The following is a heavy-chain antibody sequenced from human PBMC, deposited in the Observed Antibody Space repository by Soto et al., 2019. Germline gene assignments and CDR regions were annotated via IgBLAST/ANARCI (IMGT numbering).Heavy chain of an antibody. V-gene: IGHV1-18*04. CDR1: GYTFTSCG. CDR3: ARDRVTFGGVIPRNY. Sequence: ASVKVSCKASGYTFTSCGISWVRQAPGQGLEWMGWISAYNGNTNYAQKLQGRVTMTTDTSTSTAYMELRSLRSDDTAVYYCARDRVTFGGVIPRNYWGQGTLVTVSS. D-gene: IGHD3-16*02. CDR2: ISAYNGNT. J-gene: IGHJ4*02.